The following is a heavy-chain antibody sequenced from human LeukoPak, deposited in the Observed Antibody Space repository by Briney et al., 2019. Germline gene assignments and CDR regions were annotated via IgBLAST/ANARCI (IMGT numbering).Heavy chain of an antibody. CDR2: ISINRGNT. J-gene: IGHJ5*02. V-gene: IGHV1-18*01. Sequence: ASVKVSCKASGYTSTNYGISWVRQASGQGLEWMGWISINRGNTNYAQKFQGRVTMTRDTSISTAYMELSRLRSDDTAVYYRARGSGSLNWFDPWGQGTLVTVSS. D-gene: IGHD3-10*01. CDR3: ARGSGSLNWFDP. CDR1: GYTSTNYG.